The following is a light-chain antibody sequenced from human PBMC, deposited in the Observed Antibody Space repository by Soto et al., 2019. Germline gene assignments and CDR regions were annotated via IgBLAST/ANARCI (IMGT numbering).Light chain of an antibody. V-gene: IGLV2-14*01. CDR3: RSYTSSSPRV. J-gene: IGLJ1*01. CDR1: SSDVGGYNY. CDR2: DVS. Sequence: QSVLTQPASVSGSPGQSITISCTGTSSDVGGYNYVSWYQQHPGKAPKLMIYDVSNRPSGVSKRFSGSKSGNTASLTISGLQAEDEADYCCRSYTSSSPRVFGTGTKVTVL.